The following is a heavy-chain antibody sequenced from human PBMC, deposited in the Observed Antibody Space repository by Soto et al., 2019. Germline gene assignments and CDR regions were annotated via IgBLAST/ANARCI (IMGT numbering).Heavy chain of an antibody. Sequence: WGSLRLSCAASGFAFISYWMIFVRHSPFKGREWVANIKQDGSEKYYVDSVKGRFTISRDNAKNSLYLQMNSLRAEDTAVYYCARDYYDFWSGYRYYGMDVWGQGTTVTVSS. CDR3: ARDYYDFWSGYRYYGMDV. V-gene: IGHV3-7*01. CDR1: GFAFISYW. J-gene: IGHJ6*02. D-gene: IGHD3-3*01. CDR2: IKQDGSEK.